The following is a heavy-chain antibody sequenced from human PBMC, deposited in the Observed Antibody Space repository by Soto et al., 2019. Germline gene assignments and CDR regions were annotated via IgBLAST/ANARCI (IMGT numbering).Heavy chain of an antibody. CDR1: GGSISSGGYY. V-gene: IGHV4-31*03. CDR3: ARVVGYYYDSSGYYLVPNRPFDY. J-gene: IGHJ4*02. Sequence: SETLSLTCTVSGGSISSGGYYWSWIRQHPGKGLEWIGYIYYSGSTYYNPSLKSRVTISVDTSKNQFSLKLSSVTAADTAVYYCARVVGYYYDSSGYYLVPNRPFDYWGQGTLVTVSS. D-gene: IGHD3-22*01. CDR2: IYYSGST.